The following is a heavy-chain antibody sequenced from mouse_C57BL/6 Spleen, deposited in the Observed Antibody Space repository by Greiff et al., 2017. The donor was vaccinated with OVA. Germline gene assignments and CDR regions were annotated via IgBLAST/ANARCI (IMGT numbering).Heavy chain of an antibody. CDR2: IDPSDSYT. CDR3: ARYYDGTGPRRYFDV. J-gene: IGHJ1*03. V-gene: IGHV1-69*01. Sequence: QVQLQQPGAELVMPGASVKLSCKASGYTFTSYWMHWVKQRPGQGLEWIGEIDPSDSYTNYNQKFKGKSTLTVDKSSSTAYMQLSSLTSEDSAVDYGARYYDGTGPRRYFDVGGTGTTVTVSS. CDR1: GYTFTSYW. D-gene: IGHD1-1*02.